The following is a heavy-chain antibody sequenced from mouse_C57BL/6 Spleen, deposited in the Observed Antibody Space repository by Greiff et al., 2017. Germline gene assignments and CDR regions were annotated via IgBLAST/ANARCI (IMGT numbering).Heavy chain of an antibody. J-gene: IGHJ3*01. D-gene: IGHD2-4*01. V-gene: IGHV1-20*01. Sequence: VQLQQSGPELVKPGASVKISCKASGYSFTGYFMNWVMQSHGQSLEWIGRSNPYNGDTFYNQKFKGKAAVTVDKSSRTAHMELRSLTSEDSAVYYCAREGDDDVRFAYWGQGTLVTVSA. CDR2: SNPYNGDT. CDR1: GYSFTGYF. CDR3: AREGDDDVRFAY.